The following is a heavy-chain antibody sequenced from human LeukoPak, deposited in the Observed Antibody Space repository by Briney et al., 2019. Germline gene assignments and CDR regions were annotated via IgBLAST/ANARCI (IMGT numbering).Heavy chain of an antibody. Sequence: GYLRLSCAASGFPFSSYAMHWVRRAPGKGLEWVAVISYDGSNKYYPDSVKGRFTISRDNSKNTLYLQMNRLRAEDTAVYYCARDSPPDCSSTSCYRYYYYGMDVWGQGTTVTVSS. J-gene: IGHJ6*02. CDR1: GFPFSSYA. CDR2: ISYDGSNK. CDR3: ARDSPPDCSSTSCYRYYYYGMDV. D-gene: IGHD2-2*01. V-gene: IGHV3-30*04.